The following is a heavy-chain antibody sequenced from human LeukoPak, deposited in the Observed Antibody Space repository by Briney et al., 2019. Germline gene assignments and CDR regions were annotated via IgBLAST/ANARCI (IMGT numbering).Heavy chain of an antibody. Sequence: GGSLRLSCAASGFTFSSYWRNWVRQAPGKGLEGVANINQDGSKKYYVDSVKGRFTISRDNAKNSMYLQMNSLRAEDTAVYYCASGGYSFFYWGPGTLVTVSS. CDR3: ASGGYSFFY. D-gene: IGHD5-18*01. CDR1: GFTFSSYW. V-gene: IGHV3-7*03. J-gene: IGHJ4*02. CDR2: INQDGSKK.